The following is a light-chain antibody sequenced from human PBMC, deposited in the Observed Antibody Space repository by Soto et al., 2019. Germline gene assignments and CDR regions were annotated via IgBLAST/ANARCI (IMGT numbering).Light chain of an antibody. Sequence: EIVLTQSPGTLSLSPGERATLSCRASQSLSSTYLAWYQQKPGQAPRLLIYGASSRATGIPDRFSGSGSGTDFTLTISRLEPEDFAVYYCQHYGTSPYTFGPGTTVDIK. J-gene: IGKJ3*01. CDR1: QSLSSTY. CDR3: QHYGTSPYT. CDR2: GAS. V-gene: IGKV3-20*01.